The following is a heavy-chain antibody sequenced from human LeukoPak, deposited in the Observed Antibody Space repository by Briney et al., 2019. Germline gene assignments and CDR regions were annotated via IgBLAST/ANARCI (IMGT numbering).Heavy chain of an antibody. Sequence: ASVKVSCKASGYTFTSCDINWVRQASGQGLEWMGWMNPNSGNTGYAQKFQGRVTITADESTSTAYMELSSLRSEDTAVYYCARVSLGPRRYYYYMDVWGKGTTVTVSS. CDR3: ARVSLGPRRYYYYMDV. V-gene: IGHV1-8*01. CDR1: GYTFTSCD. CDR2: MNPNSGNT. D-gene: IGHD3-16*01. J-gene: IGHJ6*03.